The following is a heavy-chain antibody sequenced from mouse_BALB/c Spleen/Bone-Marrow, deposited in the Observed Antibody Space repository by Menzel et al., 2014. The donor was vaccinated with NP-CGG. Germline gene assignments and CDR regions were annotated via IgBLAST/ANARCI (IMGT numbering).Heavy chain of an antibody. CDR1: GYTFTSYW. V-gene: IGHV1-69*02. D-gene: IGHD2-10*02. CDR3: TRKYGPLYYFDY. Sequence: VQLQQSGAELVRPGASVKLSCKASGYTFTSYWINWVKQRPGQGLEWIGNIYPSDSYTNYNQKLKDKATLTVDKSSSTAYMQLSSPTSEDSAVYYCTRKYGPLYYFDYWGRGTTLTVSS. J-gene: IGHJ2*01. CDR2: IYPSDSYT.